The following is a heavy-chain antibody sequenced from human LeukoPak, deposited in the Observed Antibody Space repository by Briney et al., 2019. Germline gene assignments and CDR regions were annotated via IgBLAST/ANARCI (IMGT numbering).Heavy chain of an antibody. J-gene: IGHJ4*02. CDR2: IYYSGST. D-gene: IGHD6-13*01. V-gene: IGHV4-59*01. CDR3: AKDPRPNSYSSSWLDY. CDR1: GGSISSYY. Sequence: SETLSLACTVSGGSISSYYWSWIRQPPGKGLEWIGYIYYSGSTNYNPSLKSRVTISVDTSKSQFSLKLSSVTAADTAMYYCAKDPRPNSYSSSWLDYWGQGTLITVSS.